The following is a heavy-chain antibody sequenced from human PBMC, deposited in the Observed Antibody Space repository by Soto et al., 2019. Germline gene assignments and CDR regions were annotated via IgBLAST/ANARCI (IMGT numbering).Heavy chain of an antibody. CDR2: ISSSSSAI. CDR3: VSYNLYYYYGMDV. CDR1: GFTFSSYS. J-gene: IGHJ6*02. D-gene: IGHD1-1*01. V-gene: IGHV3-48*02. Sequence: GGSLRLSCAASGFTFSSYSMSWVRQAPGKGLEWVSYISSSSSAIYYADSVKGRFTISRDNAKNSLYLQMNSLRDEDTAVYYCVSYNLYYYYGMDVWGQGTTVTVSS.